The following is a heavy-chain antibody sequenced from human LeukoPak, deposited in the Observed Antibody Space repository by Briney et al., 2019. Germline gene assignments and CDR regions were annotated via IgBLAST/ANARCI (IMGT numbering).Heavy chain of an antibody. Sequence: PSETLSLTCTASGASISSYYWSWIRQPPGKGLEWIGYIYYTGSTNYNPSLKSRVTISLDTSKNQFSLKLTSVTAADTAVYYCAREGMTTADDAFDIWGQGTMVTVSS. CDR3: AREGMTTADDAFDI. J-gene: IGHJ3*02. CDR2: IYYTGST. D-gene: IGHD4-17*01. V-gene: IGHV4-59*12. CDR1: GASISSYY.